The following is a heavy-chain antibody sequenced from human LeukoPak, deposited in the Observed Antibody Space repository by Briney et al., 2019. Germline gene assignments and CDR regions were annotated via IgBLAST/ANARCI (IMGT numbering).Heavy chain of an antibody. CDR1: GGSISSSSYY. Sequence: SETLSLTCTVSGGSISSSSYYWGWIRQPPGKGLEWIGSIYYSGSTYYNPSLKSRVTISVDTSKNQFSLKLSSVTAADTAVYYCARHVRGYSSSWYVLAHWFDPWGEGTLVSVFS. D-gene: IGHD6-13*01. J-gene: IGHJ5*02. CDR2: IYYSGST. V-gene: IGHV4-39*01. CDR3: ARHVRGYSSSWYVLAHWFDP.